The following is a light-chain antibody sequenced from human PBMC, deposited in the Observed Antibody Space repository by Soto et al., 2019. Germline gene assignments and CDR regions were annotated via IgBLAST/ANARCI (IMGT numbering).Light chain of an antibody. CDR1: QSGRGN. CDR2: GAS. CDR3: QQYSSSRT. Sequence: IVMTQSPAPRFGSPGGSATSPCRASQSGRGNLAWYQQKPGQAPRLLIYGASNRATVIQGRSSGSGSGTDFTLTISRLEPEVAAVYYCQQYSSSRTCGQGTKVDIK. V-gene: IGKV3-20*01. J-gene: IGKJ1*01.